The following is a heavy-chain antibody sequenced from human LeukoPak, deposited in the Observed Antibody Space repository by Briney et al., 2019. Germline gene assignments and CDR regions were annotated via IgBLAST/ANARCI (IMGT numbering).Heavy chain of an antibody. Sequence: SETLSLTCTVSGGSISSSSYYWGWIRQPPGKGLEWIGSIYYSGSTYYNPSLKSRVTISVDTSKNQFSLKLSSVTAADTAVYYCARLSDGYNYGGFDYWGQGTLVTVSS. J-gene: IGHJ4*02. CDR2: IYYSGST. CDR3: ARLSDGYNYGGFDY. CDR1: GGSISSSSYY. D-gene: IGHD5-24*01. V-gene: IGHV4-39*07.